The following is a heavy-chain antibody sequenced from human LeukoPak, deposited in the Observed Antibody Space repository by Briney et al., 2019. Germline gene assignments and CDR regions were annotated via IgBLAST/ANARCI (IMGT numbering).Heavy chain of an antibody. Sequence: ASVTVSCKASGYTFTGYYMHWVRQAPGQGLEWMGWINPNSGGTNYAQKFQGRVTMTRDTSISTAYMELSRLRSDDTAVYYCAREGCSSTSCYVDYWGQGTLVTVSS. CDR3: AREGCSSTSCYVDY. J-gene: IGHJ4*02. V-gene: IGHV1-2*02. D-gene: IGHD2-2*01. CDR2: INPNSGGT. CDR1: GYTFTGYY.